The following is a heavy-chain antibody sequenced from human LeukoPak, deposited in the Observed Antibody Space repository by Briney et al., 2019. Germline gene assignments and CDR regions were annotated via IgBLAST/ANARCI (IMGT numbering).Heavy chain of an antibody. CDR1: GFTFFIYA. Sequence: GGSLRLSCAASGFTFFIYAMSWVRQSPGKGLEWVSIISGSGGNTNYADSVKGRFTISRDNSNNTLYLQMNSLRAEDTAVYYCAKDLSYCSGGTCYTSRYYGMDVWGQGTTVTVSS. V-gene: IGHV3-23*01. D-gene: IGHD2-15*01. J-gene: IGHJ6*02. CDR3: AKDLSYCSGGTCYTSRYYGMDV. CDR2: ISGSGGNT.